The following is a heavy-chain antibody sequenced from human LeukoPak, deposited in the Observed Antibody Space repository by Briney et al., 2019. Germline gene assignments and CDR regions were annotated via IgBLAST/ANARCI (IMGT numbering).Heavy chain of an antibody. V-gene: IGHV4-39*02. CDR3: ARDWNPSRDYYYGMDV. CDR1: GGSISTSAYY. D-gene: IGHD1-1*01. CDR2: IYYSGNT. Sequence: PSETLSLTCIVSGGSISTSAYYWGWIRQPPGEGLQWIGSIYYSGNTYYNSSLKSRVTISVDTSTSQFSLRLSSVTAADTAVYYCARDWNPSRDYYYGMDVWGQGTTVTVSS. J-gene: IGHJ6*02.